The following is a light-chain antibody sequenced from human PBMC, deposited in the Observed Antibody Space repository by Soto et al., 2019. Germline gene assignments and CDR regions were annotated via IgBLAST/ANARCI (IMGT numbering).Light chain of an antibody. J-gene: IGLJ1*01. V-gene: IGLV2-8*01. Sequence: QSALTQPPSASGSPGQSVAISCTGTSSDVGGYNYVSWYQQHPGKAPKLMIYEVNKRPSGVPDRFSGSKSGNTASLTFSGLQAEYEADYYCSSYAGSSNVFGTGTKLTVL. CDR2: EVN. CDR3: SSYAGSSNV. CDR1: SSDVGGYNY.